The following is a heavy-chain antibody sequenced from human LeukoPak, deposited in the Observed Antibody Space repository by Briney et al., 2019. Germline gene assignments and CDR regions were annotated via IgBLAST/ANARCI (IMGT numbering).Heavy chain of an antibody. V-gene: IGHV1-18*01. CDR2: ISIYNGNT. Sequence: PGASVKVSCKASGYTFTNYGISWVRQAPGQGLEWMGWISIYNGNTDYAQKLRGRVTMTTDTPTSTAYMELRSLRSDDTAVYYCARITYDFWSGYYMPDDPWGQGTLVTVSS. CDR3: ARITYDFWSGYYMPDDP. D-gene: IGHD3-3*01. CDR1: GYTFTNYG. J-gene: IGHJ5*02.